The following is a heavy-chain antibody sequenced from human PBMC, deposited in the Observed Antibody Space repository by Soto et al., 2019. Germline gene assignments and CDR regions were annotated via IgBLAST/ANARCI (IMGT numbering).Heavy chain of an antibody. V-gene: IGHV3-11*01. CDR2: ISSSGSTI. CDR1: GFTFSDYY. D-gene: IGHD2-2*01. J-gene: IGHJ6*03. Sequence: GGSLRLSCAASGFTFSDYYMSWIRQATGKGLEWVSYISSSGSTIYYADSVKGRFTISRDNAKNSLYLQMNSLRAEDTAVYYCASKYCSSTSCYSRPYYMDVWGKGTTVTVSS. CDR3: ASKYCSSTSCYSRPYYMDV.